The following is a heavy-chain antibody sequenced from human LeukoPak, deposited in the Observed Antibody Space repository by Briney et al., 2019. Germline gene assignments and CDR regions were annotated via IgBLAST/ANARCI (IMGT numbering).Heavy chain of an antibody. D-gene: IGHD1-1*01. CDR2: IYASGSS. CDR1: GGSISSSY. Sequence: PSETLSLTCNVSGGSISSSYWSWIRQPAGKGLEWIGRIYASGSSNYNPSLKSRVTMSVDTSKNQFSLNLSSVTAADTALYYCARHPVQLESGAFDIWGQGTMVTVSS. V-gene: IGHV4-4*07. J-gene: IGHJ3*02. CDR3: ARHPVQLESGAFDI.